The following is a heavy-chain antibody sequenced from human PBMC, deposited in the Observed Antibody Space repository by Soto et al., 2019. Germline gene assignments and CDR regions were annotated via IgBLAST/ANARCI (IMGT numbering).Heavy chain of an antibody. CDR1: GYTVFSYG. J-gene: IGHJ5*02. D-gene: IGHD6-6*01. CDR2: ISGYNGNT. V-gene: IGHV1-18*01. Sequence: ASVKVSCKTSGYTVFSYGISWVRQAPGQGLEWMGWISGYNGNTNYAQKFQARVTMTADTSTRTAYMELRSLRSDDTAFYYCARKSSSSSWFDPWGKGTLVTVSS. CDR3: ARKSSSSSWFDP.